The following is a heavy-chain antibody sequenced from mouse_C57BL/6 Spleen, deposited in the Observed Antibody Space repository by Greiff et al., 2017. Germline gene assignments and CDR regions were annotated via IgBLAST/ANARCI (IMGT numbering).Heavy chain of an antibody. CDR3: TRELMALGYYAMDY. Sequence: EVMLVESGAGLVKPGGSLKLSCAASGFTFSSYAMSWVRQTPETRLEWVAYISSGGDYIYYADTVKGRFTIYRDNARNTLYLQMSSLKSEDTAMYYCTRELMALGYYAMDYWGQGTSVTVSS. CDR2: ISSGGDYI. V-gene: IGHV5-9-1*02. CDR1: GFTFSSYA. D-gene: IGHD1-3*01. J-gene: IGHJ4*01.